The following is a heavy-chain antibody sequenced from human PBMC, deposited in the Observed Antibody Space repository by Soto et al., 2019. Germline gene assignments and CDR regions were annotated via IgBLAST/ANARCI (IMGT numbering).Heavy chain of an antibody. CDR3: TKDRETAWFPDF. V-gene: IGHV3-23*01. J-gene: IGHJ4*02. CDR2: ISGGDT. D-gene: IGHD3-10*01. Sequence: PGGSLRLSCAASGFTFNIYALSWVRQAPGKGLEWVSTISGGDTYYADFVKGRFTISRDISKNTLYLQMDGLRAEDTAIYYCTKDRETAWFPDFWGQGALVTVSS. CDR1: GFTFNIYA.